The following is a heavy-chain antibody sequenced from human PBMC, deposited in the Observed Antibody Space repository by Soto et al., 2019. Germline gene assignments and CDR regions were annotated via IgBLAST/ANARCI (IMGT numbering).Heavy chain of an antibody. CDR3: AKSTSGYGGASDF. CDR2: IAYEGKTA. Sequence: GGSLRLSCEVSGFTLSNSGIHWVRQAPDKGLEWVATIAYEGKTANYADSAKGRFTISRDISKSTVYLQMNSLRREDTATYYCAKSTSGYGGASDFWGQGTVVTISS. CDR1: GFTLSNSG. D-gene: IGHD4-17*01. J-gene: IGHJ4*02. V-gene: IGHV3-30*18.